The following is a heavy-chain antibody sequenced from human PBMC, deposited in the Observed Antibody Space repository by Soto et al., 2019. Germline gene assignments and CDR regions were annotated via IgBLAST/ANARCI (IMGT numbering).Heavy chain of an antibody. J-gene: IGHJ5*02. Sequence: QVQLQESGPGLVKPSQTLSLTCTVSGASISSGGYYWGWIRQHPGKGLEWIGYIYYSGSTYYNPSRTSRVAISVDTSKNQFSLKLSSVTAADTAVYYCAREPSPWGQGTLVTVSS. CDR3: AREPSP. CDR1: GASISSGGYY. CDR2: IYYSGST. V-gene: IGHV4-31*03.